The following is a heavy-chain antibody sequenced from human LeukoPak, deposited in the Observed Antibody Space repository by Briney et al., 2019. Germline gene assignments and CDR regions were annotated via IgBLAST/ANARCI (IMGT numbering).Heavy chain of an antibody. V-gene: IGHV1-46*01. CDR1: GYTYTIYY. CDR2: INPSGGST. CDR3: ARDRRGVIAVAGTWGYFDY. J-gene: IGHJ4*02. D-gene: IGHD6-19*01. Sequence: ASVKVSCKASGYTYTIYYMHWVRQAPGQGLEWMGIINPSGGSTSYAQKFQGRVTMTRDTSTSTVYMELSSLRSEDTAVYYCARDRRGVIAVAGTWGYFDYWGQGTLVTVSS.